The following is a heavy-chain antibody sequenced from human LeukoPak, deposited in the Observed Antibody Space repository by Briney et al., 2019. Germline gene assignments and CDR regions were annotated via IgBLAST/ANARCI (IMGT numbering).Heavy chain of an antibody. CDR2: INPNSGGT. Sequence: GESLKISCKGSGYSFTGYYMHWVRQAPGQGLEWMGRINPNSGGTNYAQKFQGRVTMTRDTSISTAYMELSRLRSDDTAVYYCARGPVGYCSGGSCYGRTYYYYMDVWGKGTTVTVSS. CDR3: ARGPVGYCSGGSCYGRTYYYYMDV. J-gene: IGHJ6*03. D-gene: IGHD2-15*01. CDR1: GYSFTGYY. V-gene: IGHV1-2*06.